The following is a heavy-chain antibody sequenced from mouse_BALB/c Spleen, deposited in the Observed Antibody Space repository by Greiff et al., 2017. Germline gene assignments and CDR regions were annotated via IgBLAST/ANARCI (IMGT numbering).Heavy chain of an antibody. D-gene: IGHD2-4*01. J-gene: IGHJ3*01. CDR1: GFTFSSFG. Sequence: EVQGVESGGGLVQPGGSRKLSCAASGFTFSSFGMHWVRQAPEKGLEWVAYISSGSSTIYYADTVKGRFTISRDNPKNTLFLQMTSLRSEDTAMYYCARSVDYDGSFAYWGQGTLVTVSA. CDR3: ARSVDYDGSFAY. V-gene: IGHV5-17*02. CDR2: ISSGSSTI.